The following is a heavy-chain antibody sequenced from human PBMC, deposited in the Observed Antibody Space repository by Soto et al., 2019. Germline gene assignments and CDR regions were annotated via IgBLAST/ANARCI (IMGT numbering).Heavy chain of an antibody. Sequence: QVQLVESGGGVVQPGRSLRLSFAASGFTFSSYAMHWVRQAPGKGLEWVAVISYDGSNKYYADSVKGRFTISRDNFKNTLYLQMNSLRAEDTAVYYCARDKSPYSSGWHNRHFDYWGQGTLVTVSS. CDR2: ISYDGSNK. CDR1: GFTFSSYA. CDR3: ARDKSPYSSGWHNRHFDY. J-gene: IGHJ4*02. D-gene: IGHD6-19*01. V-gene: IGHV3-30-3*01.